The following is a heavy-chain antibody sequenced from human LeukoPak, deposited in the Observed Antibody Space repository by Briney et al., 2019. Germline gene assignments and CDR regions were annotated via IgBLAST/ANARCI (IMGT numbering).Heavy chain of an antibody. Sequence: GGSLRLSCAASGFTFSSYSVNWVRQAPGKGLEWVSSISSSSSYIYYADSVKGRFTISRDNAKNSLYLQMNSLRAEDTAVYYCARDTIFGVVIDWGQGTLVTVSS. CDR2: ISSSSSYI. D-gene: IGHD3-3*01. CDR3: ARDTIFGVVID. J-gene: IGHJ4*02. V-gene: IGHV3-21*01. CDR1: GFTFSSYS.